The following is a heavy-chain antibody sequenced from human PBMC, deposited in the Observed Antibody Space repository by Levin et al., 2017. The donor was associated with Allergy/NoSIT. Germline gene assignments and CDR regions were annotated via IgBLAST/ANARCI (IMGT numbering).Heavy chain of an antibody. J-gene: IGHJ5*02. CDR3: ARNVDGGNAYNWFDP. Sequence: TGGSLRLSCTVSGGSVSSGSYYWSWIRQPPGKGLEWIGYIYYSGSTNYNPSLKSRVTISVDTSKNQFSLKLSSVTAADTAVYYCARNVDGGNAYNWFDPWGQGTLVTVSS. CDR1: GGSVSSGSYY. CDR2: IYYSGST. D-gene: IGHD4-23*01. V-gene: IGHV4-61*01.